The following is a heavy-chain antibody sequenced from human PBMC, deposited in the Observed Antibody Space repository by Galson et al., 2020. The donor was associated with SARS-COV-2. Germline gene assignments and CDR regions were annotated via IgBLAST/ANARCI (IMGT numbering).Heavy chain of an antibody. CDR2: IYYSGST. V-gene: IGHV4-39*01. Sequence: SETLSLTCTVSGGSISSSSYYWGWIRQPPGKGLEWIGSIYYSGSTYYNPSLKSRVTIHVDTSKNQFSLKLSSVTAADTAVYYCARTIQYYYDSSGYYRVFYFDYWGQGTLVTGSS. CDR3: ARTIQYYYDSSGYYRVFYFDY. D-gene: IGHD3-22*01. J-gene: IGHJ4*02. CDR1: GGSISSSSYY.